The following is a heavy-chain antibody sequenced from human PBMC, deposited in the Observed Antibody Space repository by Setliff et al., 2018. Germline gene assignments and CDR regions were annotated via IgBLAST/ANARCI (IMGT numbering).Heavy chain of an antibody. Sequence: ASVKVSCKASGYTFTNYAINWVRQAPGQGLEWVGWISAYSGNTYYAQKFQGRVTMTTDTSTAAAYLELRSLRSDDTAVYYCSRLVRYCTRTSCQRASGEDYWGQGTLVTVSS. CDR1: GYTFTNYA. J-gene: IGHJ4*02. V-gene: IGHV1-18*01. D-gene: IGHD2-2*01. CDR3: SRLVRYCTRTSCQRASGEDY. CDR2: ISAYSGNT.